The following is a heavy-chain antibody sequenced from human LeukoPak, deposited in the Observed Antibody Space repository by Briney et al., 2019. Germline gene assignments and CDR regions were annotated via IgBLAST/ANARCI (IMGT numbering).Heavy chain of an antibody. CDR2: TRNKVNSYTT. Sequence: GGSLRLSCAASGFTFSDHYMDWVRQAPGKGLEWVGRTRNKVNSYTTEYAASVKGRFTISRDDSKSIAYLQMNSLKTEDTAVYYCTRDREVGRYYYYYYYMDVWGKGTTVTVSS. V-gene: IGHV3-72*01. CDR1: GFTFSDHY. CDR3: TRDREVGRYYYYYYYMDV. J-gene: IGHJ6*03. D-gene: IGHD2-2*01.